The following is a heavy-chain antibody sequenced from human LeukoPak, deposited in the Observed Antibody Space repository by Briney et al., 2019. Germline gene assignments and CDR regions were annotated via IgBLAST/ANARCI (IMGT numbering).Heavy chain of an antibody. CDR2: INSDGSST. D-gene: IGHD4-17*01. V-gene: IGHV3-74*01. CDR3: VKVTGDYGLYYFDY. CDR1: GFTFSSYW. J-gene: IGHJ4*02. Sequence: GGSLRLSCAASGFTFSSYWMHWVRQAPGKGLVWVSRINSDGSSTSYADSVKGRFTISRDNAKNSLYLQMNSLRAEDTAVYYCVKVTGDYGLYYFDYWGQGTLVTVSS.